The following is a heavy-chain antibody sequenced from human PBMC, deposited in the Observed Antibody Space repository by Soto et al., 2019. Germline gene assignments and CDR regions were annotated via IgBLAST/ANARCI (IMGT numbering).Heavy chain of an antibody. J-gene: IGHJ4*02. D-gene: IGHD6-13*01. CDR2: ISGSGGST. CDR3: AKDQGSSWYEIDY. V-gene: IGHV3-23*01. CDR1: LFTFSNYA. Sequence: SLRLSCSASLFTFSNYAVAWVHEAPGKLLEWVSTISGSGGSTYYADSVKGRFTISRDNSKNTLYLQMNSLRAEDTAVYYCAKDQGSSWYEIDYWGQGTLVTV.